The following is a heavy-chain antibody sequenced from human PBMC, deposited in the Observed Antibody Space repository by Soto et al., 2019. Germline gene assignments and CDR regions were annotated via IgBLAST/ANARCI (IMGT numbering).Heavy chain of an antibody. CDR2: IYYSGST. CDR1: GGSISSGGYY. D-gene: IGHD6-6*01. CDR3: ARGVQLAGSKAGDNWFDP. V-gene: IGHV4-31*03. J-gene: IGHJ5*02. Sequence: QVQLQESGPGLVKPSQTLSLTCTVSGGSISSGGYYWSWIRQHPGKGLEWIGYIYYSGSTYYNPSLKSRVTISVDTSKNQFSLKLSSVTAADTAVYYCARGVQLAGSKAGDNWFDPCGQGTLVTVSS.